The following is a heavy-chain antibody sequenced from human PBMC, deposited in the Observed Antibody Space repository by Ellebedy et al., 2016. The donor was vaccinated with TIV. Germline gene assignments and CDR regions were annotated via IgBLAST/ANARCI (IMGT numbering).Heavy chain of an antibody. Sequence: PGGSLRLSCTASGSRSGAYGLNWFRQAPGTGLEWVSLIRSKAFGATTDYAASVEGRFTISREDSKSIAYLQMNSLKTDDTGVYYCSRLGGAAGEHSYYDYMDVWGKGTTVTVSS. J-gene: IGHJ6*03. CDR3: SRLGGAAGEHSYYDYMDV. CDR1: GSRSGAYG. V-gene: IGHV3-49*03. D-gene: IGHD3-16*01. CDR2: IRSKAFGATT.